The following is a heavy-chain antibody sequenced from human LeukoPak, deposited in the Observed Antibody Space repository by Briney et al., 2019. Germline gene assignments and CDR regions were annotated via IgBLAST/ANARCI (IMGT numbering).Heavy chain of an antibody. J-gene: IGHJ4*02. D-gene: IGHD1-7*01. CDR3: ARGRWVVWNYGDY. V-gene: IGHV1-2*02. Sequence: ASVKVSCKASGYTFTGYYMHWVRQAPGQGLEWMGWINPNSGGTNYAQKFQGRVTMTRDTSISTAYMELSRLRSDDTAGYYCARGRWVVWNYGDYWGQGTLVTVSS. CDR2: INPNSGGT. CDR1: GYTFTGYY.